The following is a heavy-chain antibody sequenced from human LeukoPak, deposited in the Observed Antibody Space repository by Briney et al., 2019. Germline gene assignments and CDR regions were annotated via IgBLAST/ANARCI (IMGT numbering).Heavy chain of an antibody. V-gene: IGHV3-7*01. CDR1: GFTFSSYG. Sequence: TGGSLRLSCAASGFTFSSYGMHWVRQAPGKGLEWVANIKEDGSEKYYVDSVKGRFTISRDNAKNSLYLQMNSLRAEDTAVYYCARPRQYSSSNRVYNYFYMDVWGKGTTVTVSS. D-gene: IGHD6-6*01. CDR3: ARPRQYSSSNRVYNYFYMDV. J-gene: IGHJ6*03. CDR2: IKEDGSEK.